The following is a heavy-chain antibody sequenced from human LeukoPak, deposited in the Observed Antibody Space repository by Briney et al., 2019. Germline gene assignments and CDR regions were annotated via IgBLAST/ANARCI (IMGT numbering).Heavy chain of an antibody. CDR3: AGDTIVVVPAAPPDNWFDP. Sequence: PSETLSLTCTVSGGSISSYYWSWIRQPAGKGLEWIGRIYTSGSTNYNPSLKSRVTMSVDTSKNQFSLKLSSVTAADTAVYYCAGDTIVVVPAAPPDNWFDPWGQGTLVTVSS. V-gene: IGHV4-4*07. J-gene: IGHJ5*02. D-gene: IGHD2-2*01. CDR2: IYTSGST. CDR1: GGSISSYY.